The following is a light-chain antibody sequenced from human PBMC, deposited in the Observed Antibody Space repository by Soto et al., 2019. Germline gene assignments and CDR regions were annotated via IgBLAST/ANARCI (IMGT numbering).Light chain of an antibody. V-gene: IGLV2-14*03. CDR3: SSRSSITTVV. CDR2: EVN. Sequence: QSVLTQPASLSASPGQTITLSCTGTRNDIGDSHFVSWYQQYPDKAPKLIIFEVNGRPSGVSDRFVGSKSGNTASLTISGLQPEDEADYYCSSRSSITTVVFGGGTKVTVL. CDR1: RNDIGDSHF. J-gene: IGLJ2*01.